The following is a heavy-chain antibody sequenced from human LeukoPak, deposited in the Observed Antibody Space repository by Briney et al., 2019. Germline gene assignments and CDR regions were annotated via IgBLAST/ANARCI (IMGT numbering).Heavy chain of an antibody. CDR2: ISAYNGNT. D-gene: IGHD7-27*01. V-gene: IGHV1-18*01. CDR3: ARDRGPGDLDY. J-gene: IGHJ4*02. Sequence: ASVKVSCKASGYTFTSYGISWVRQAPGQGLEWMGWISAYNGNTNYAQKLQGRVTMTTDTSTITAYMELRSLRSDDTVDYYCARDRGPGDLDYWGQGTLVTVSS. CDR1: GYTFTSYG.